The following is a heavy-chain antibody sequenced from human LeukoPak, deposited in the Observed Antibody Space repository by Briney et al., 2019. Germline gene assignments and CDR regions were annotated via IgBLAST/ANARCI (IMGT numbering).Heavy chain of an antibody. J-gene: IGHJ6*04. CDR1: GYTFTGYY. D-gene: IGHD3-3*01. CDR2: INPNSGGT. Sequence: ASVKVSCKASGYTFTGYYMHWVRQAPGQGLEWMGWINPNSGGTNYAQKFQGRVTMTRDTSTSTAYMELRSLRSDDTAVYYCARDAIFGVGFSDVWGKGTTVTVSS. V-gene: IGHV1-2*02. CDR3: ARDAIFGVGFSDV.